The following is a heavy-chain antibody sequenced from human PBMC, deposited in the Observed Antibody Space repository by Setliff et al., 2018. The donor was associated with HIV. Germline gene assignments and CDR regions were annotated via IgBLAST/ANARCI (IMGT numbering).Heavy chain of an antibody. CDR2: ITNDGTTT. Sequence: GGSLRLSCVASGFTFTTYPMSWVRQAPGKGLVWVSRITNDGTTTTYADSVKGRFTVSRDESENTMYLQMRSLRAEDTAVYYCVRDLPPDYWGQGTLVTVSS. CDR1: GFTFTTYP. J-gene: IGHJ4*02. V-gene: IGHV3-23*01. CDR3: VRDLPPDY.